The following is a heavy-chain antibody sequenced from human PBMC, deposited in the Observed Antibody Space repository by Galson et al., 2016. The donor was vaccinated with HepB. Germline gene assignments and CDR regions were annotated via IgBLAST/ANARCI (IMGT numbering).Heavy chain of an antibody. CDR3: AREWTRYGSRSDCYFDL. D-gene: IGHD5-18*01. V-gene: IGHV3-30*04. CDR1: GFTFSSYS. CDR2: IAYDGRNE. Sequence: SLRLSCAASGFTFSSYSMHWVRQAPGKGLEWVAVIAYDGRNEYFADSMKGRFTISRDNSKNTLYLQMNSLRPEDTAVYYCAREWTRYGSRSDCYFDLWGRGALVTVSS. J-gene: IGHJ2*01.